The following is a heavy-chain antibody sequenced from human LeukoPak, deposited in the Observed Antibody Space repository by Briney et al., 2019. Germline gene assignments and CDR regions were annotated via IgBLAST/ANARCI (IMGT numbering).Heavy chain of an antibody. CDR1: GGSISSYY. J-gene: IGHJ4*02. Sequence: PSQTLSLTCTVSGGSISSYYWSWIRQPPGKGLEWIGYIYYSGSTNYNPSLKSRVTISVDTSKNQFSLKLSSVTAADTAVYYCARGPGIAVANYFDYWGQGTLVTVSS. V-gene: IGHV4-59*01. D-gene: IGHD6-19*01. CDR2: IYYSGST. CDR3: ARGPGIAVANYFDY.